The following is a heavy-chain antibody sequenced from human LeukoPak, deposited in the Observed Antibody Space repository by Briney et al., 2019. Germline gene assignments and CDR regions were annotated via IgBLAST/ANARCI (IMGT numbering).Heavy chain of an antibody. CDR3: ARPYYDSSGYPYYFDY. CDR1: GYXFTSYW. V-gene: IGHV5-51*01. Sequence: GESLKISCNGSGYXFTSYWIGWVRQMPGKGLEWMGIIYPGDSDARYSPSFQGQVTISADKSISTAYLQWSSLKASDTAMYYCARPYYDSSGYPYYFDYWGQGTLVTVSS. J-gene: IGHJ4*02. D-gene: IGHD3-22*01. CDR2: IYPGDSDA.